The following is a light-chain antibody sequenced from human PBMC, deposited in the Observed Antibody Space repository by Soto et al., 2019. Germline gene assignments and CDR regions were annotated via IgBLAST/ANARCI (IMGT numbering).Light chain of an antibody. CDR3: QTWGTGTPYVL. CDR1: SGHSSYA. J-gene: IGLJ2*01. Sequence: QSVLTQSPSASASLGASVKLTCTLSSGHSSYAIAWHQQQPEKGPRYLMKLNSDGSHSKGDGIPDRFSGSSSGAERYLTISSLQSEDEADYYCQTWGTGTPYVLFGGGTQLTVL. CDR2: LNSDGSH. V-gene: IGLV4-69*01.